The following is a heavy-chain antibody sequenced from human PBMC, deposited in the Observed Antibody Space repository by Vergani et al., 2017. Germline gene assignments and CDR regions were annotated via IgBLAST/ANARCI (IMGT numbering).Heavy chain of an antibody. J-gene: IGHJ4*02. CDR2: IYYSGST. CDR3: ARATHYYDSRGPTYYFDY. Sequence: QVQLQESGPGLVKPSETLSLTCTVSGGSISSYYWSWIRQPPGKGLEWIGYIYYSGSTNYNPSLKSRVTISVDTSKNQFSLKLSSVTAAYTAVYYCARATHYYDSRGPTYYFDYWGQGTLVTVSS. CDR1: GGSISSYY. V-gene: IGHV4-59*01. D-gene: IGHD3-22*01.